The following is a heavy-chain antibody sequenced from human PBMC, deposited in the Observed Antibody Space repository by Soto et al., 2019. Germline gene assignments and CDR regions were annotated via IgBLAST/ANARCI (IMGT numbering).Heavy chain of an antibody. V-gene: IGHV4-59*08. Sequence: PSETLSLTCTVSGGSISSNYWSWIRQPPGKGLEYIGYIDYSGSTHYKASLKSRVTISVDTSKNQFSLKLSSVTAADTAIYYCARHRTGLDSWGQGTLVTV. CDR3: ARHRTGLDS. CDR1: GGSISSNY. D-gene: IGHD3-9*01. CDR2: IDYSGST. J-gene: IGHJ4*02.